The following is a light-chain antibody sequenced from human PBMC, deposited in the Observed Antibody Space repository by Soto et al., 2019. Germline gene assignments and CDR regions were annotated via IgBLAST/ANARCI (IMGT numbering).Light chain of an antibody. CDR2: DAS. Sequence: DIQMTQSPSTLSASVGDRVTITCRASQSISSWLAWYQQKPGKAPKLLIYDASSLESGVPSRFSGSGSGTEFTLTISSLPPDYYATYYYQQHNSYPSTFGQGTKADIK. J-gene: IGKJ1*01. V-gene: IGKV1-5*01. CDR3: QQHNSYPST. CDR1: QSISSW.